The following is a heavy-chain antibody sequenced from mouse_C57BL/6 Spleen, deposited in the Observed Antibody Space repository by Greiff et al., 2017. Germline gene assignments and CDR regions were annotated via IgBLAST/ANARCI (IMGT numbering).Heavy chain of an antibody. CDR3: ARFVYAMDY. V-gene: IGHV1-61*01. Sequence: QVQLKQSGAELVRPGSSVKLSCKASGYTFTSYWMDWVKQRPGQGLEWIGNIYPSDSETHYNQKFKDKATLTVDKSSSTAYMQLSSLTSEDSAVYYCARFVYAMDYWGQGTSVTVSS. CDR1: GYTFTSYW. J-gene: IGHJ4*01. CDR2: IYPSDSET.